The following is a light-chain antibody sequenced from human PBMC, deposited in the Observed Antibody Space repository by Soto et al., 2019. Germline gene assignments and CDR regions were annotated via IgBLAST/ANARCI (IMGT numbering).Light chain of an antibody. CDR2: EVT. J-gene: IGLJ1*01. V-gene: IGLV2-8*01. CDR3: TSHAGTNNFPYV. Sequence: QSALTQPPSASGSPGQSVTISCTGTSSDVGAYNYVSWYQHRPGKAPKLIIYEVTKRPSGVPDRFSGAKSGNTASLTVSGLQAEDEADYYCTSHAGTNNFPYVFGAGPKVTVL. CDR1: SSDVGAYNY.